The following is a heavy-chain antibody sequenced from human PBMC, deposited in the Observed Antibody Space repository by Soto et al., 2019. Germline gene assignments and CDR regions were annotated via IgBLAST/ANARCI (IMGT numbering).Heavy chain of an antibody. CDR3: ARGGGYDWYYYYGMDV. CDR1: RYTFTSYG. J-gene: IGHJ6*02. Sequence: GASVKASCKASRYTFTSYGISWVRQAPGQGLEWMGWISAYNGNTNYAQKLQGRVTMTTDTSTSTAYMELRSLRSDDTAVYYCARGGGYDWYYYYGMDVWGQGTTVTVSS. D-gene: IGHD5-12*01. V-gene: IGHV1-18*01. CDR2: ISAYNGNT.